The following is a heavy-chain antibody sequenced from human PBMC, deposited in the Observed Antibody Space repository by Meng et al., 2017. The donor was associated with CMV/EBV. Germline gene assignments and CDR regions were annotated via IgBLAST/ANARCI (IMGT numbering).Heavy chain of an antibody. V-gene: IGHV1-46*01. D-gene: IGHD6-13*01. CDR3: ALAEYSSSLFDY. CDR2: INPSGGST. Sequence: QVHLWQSGAEVKKPGAAMKVSCKASGYTFTSYYMHWVRQAPGQGLEWMGIINPSGGSTSYAQKFQGRVTMTRDTSTSTVYMELSSLRSEDTAVYYCALAEYSSSLFDYWGQGTLVTVSS. CDR1: GYTFTSYY. J-gene: IGHJ4*02.